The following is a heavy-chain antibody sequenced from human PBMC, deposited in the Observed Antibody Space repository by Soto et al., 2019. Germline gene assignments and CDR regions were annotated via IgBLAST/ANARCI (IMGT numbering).Heavy chain of an antibody. D-gene: IGHD2-8*01. Sequence: EVQLVETGGGLIQPGGSLRLSCAASVFSVGSNYMTWVRQSPGKGLEWVSLIYSNGDTDYADSVKGRFSISRDNFKNTLYLQMNNLRAEDTAVYHCARKSDSSPVPEADGVWGRGTLVTVYS. CDR2: IYSNGDT. V-gene: IGHV3-53*02. CDR1: VFSVGSNY. J-gene: IGHJ4*02. CDR3: ARKSDSSPVPEADGV.